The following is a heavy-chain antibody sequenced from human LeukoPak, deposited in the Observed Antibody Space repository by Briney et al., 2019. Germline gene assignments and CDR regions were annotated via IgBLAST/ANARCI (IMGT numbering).Heavy chain of an antibody. Sequence: GGSLRLSCAASGFTSSSYAMSWVRQAPGKGLEWVSAISGSGGSTYYADSVKGRFTISRDNSKNTLYLQMNSLRAEDTAVYYCAKVSLELRGVFDYWGQGTLVTVSS. V-gene: IGHV3-23*01. CDR3: AKVSLELRGVFDY. J-gene: IGHJ4*02. D-gene: IGHD1-7*01. CDR2: ISGSGGST. CDR1: GFTSSSYA.